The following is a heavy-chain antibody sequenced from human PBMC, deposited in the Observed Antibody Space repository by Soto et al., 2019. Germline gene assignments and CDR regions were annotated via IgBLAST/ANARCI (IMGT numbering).Heavy chain of an antibody. CDR2: ISGSGGST. Sequence: GGSLRLSCAASGFTFSSYVMSWVRQAPGKGLEWVSAISGSGGSTYYADSVKGRFTISRDNSKNTLYLQMNRLRAEDTAVYYCAANRGYNYYYGMDVWGQGTTVTVSS. J-gene: IGHJ6*02. CDR3: AANRGYNYYYGMDV. D-gene: IGHD3-22*01. V-gene: IGHV3-23*01. CDR1: GFTFSSYV.